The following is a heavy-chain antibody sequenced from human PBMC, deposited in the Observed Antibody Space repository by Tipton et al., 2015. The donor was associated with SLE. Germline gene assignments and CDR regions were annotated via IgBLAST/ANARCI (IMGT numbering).Heavy chain of an antibody. Sequence: SLRLSCAASGFTFSSYSMNWVRQAPGKGLEWVSYISSSSGTIYYADSVKGRFTISRDNAKNSLYLQMNSLRAEDTAVYYCARVGGDSSSTGYYYGMDVWGQGTTVTVSS. D-gene: IGHD6-6*01. CDR1: GFTFSSYS. CDR2: ISSSSGTI. J-gene: IGHJ6*02. CDR3: ARVGGDSSSTGYYYGMDV. V-gene: IGHV3-48*01.